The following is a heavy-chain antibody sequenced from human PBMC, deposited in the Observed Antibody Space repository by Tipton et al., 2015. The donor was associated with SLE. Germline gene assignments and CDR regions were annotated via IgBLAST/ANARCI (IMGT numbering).Heavy chain of an antibody. CDR3: ARHHYYGSGSSRTYYYYMDV. V-gene: IGHV4-39*01. CDR2: LSSSGHS. D-gene: IGHD3-10*01. CDR1: GGSIVGNY. J-gene: IGHJ6*03. Sequence: TLSLTCTVSGGSIVGNYWGWIRQPPGKGLEWIGSLSSSGHSYRNPSLKSRVTISADTSKKQFSLILSSVTAADTAVYYCARHHYYGSGSSRTYYYYMDVWGKGTTVTVSS.